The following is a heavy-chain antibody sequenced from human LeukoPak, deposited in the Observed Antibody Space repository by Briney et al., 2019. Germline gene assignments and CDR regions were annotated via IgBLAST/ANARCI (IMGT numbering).Heavy chain of an antibody. V-gene: IGHV1-69*13. J-gene: IGHJ4*02. D-gene: IGHD3-10*01. CDR1: GGTFSSYA. CDR3: ARAGYYGSGSFDY. CDR2: IIPIFGTA. Sequence: GASVKVSCKASGGTFSSYAISWVRQAPGQGLEWMGGIIPIFGTANYAQKFQGRVTITADESTSTAYMELSSLRSEDTAVYYCARAGYYGSGSFDYWGQGTLVTVSS.